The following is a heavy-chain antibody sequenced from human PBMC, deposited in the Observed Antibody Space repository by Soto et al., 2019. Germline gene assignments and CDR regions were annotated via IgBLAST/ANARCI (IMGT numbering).Heavy chain of an antibody. CDR1: GFIFASYA. J-gene: IGHJ4*02. Sequence: EVQLLESGGGLVQPGGSLRLSCAASGFIFASYAMSWVRQAPGKGLEWVSTVSGSGDNTYYEEYVKGRFSISRDNSKNMVYLEVNSLSVEDSAIYYCAKPGVKHQKNYDSWGQGTLVTVS. CDR2: VSGSGDNT. V-gene: IGHV3-23*01. CDR3: AKPGVKHQKNYDS. D-gene: IGHD6-13*01.